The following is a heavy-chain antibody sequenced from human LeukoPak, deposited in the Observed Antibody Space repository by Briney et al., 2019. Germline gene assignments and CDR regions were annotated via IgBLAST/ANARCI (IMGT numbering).Heavy chain of an antibody. D-gene: IGHD2-21*02. V-gene: IGHV1-2*02. Sequence: GASVKVSCKASGYTFSAYYIHWVRQAPGQGLEWMGWINPISGGTNFAQKFQGRVTLTRDTSIGTAYMELSGLRSDDTAVYYCGSNTHLRVSMTAIAYWGQGTLVTVSS. CDR3: GSNTHLRVSMTAIAY. CDR2: INPISGGT. J-gene: IGHJ4*02. CDR1: GYTFSAYY.